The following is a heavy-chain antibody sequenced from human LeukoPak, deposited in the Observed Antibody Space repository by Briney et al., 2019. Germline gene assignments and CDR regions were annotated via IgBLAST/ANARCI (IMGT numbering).Heavy chain of an antibody. CDR2: VSHVGSIQ. CDR1: GXTFPTNP. Sequence: GGSLRLSCAASGXTFPTNPMHWVRQAPGKGLEWVAVVSHVGSIQNYADSVRGRFTISRDNSKNTVYLQMNSLRTEDTAVYFCARGGGGVVVKYNWFDPWGQGTLVTVSS. J-gene: IGHJ5*02. D-gene: IGHD2-21*01. V-gene: IGHV3-30-3*01. CDR3: ARGGGGVVVKYNWFDP.